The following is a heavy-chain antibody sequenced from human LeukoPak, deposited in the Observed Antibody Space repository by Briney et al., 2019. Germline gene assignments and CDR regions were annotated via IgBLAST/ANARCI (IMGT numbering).Heavy chain of an antibody. V-gene: IGHV5-51*01. J-gene: IGHJ4*02. Sequence: GESLQISCQGSGYSFTSYWIGWVRQMPGKGLEWMGIIYPGDSDTRYSPSFQGQVTISADKSISTAYLQWSSLKASDTAMYYCARQEEAVAAVRFDYWGQGTLVTVSS. D-gene: IGHD6-19*01. CDR1: GYSFTSYW. CDR2: IYPGDSDT. CDR3: ARQEEAVAAVRFDY.